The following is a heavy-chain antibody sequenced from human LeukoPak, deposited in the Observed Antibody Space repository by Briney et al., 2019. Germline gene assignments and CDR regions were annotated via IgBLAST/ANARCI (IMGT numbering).Heavy chain of an antibody. J-gene: IGHJ6*03. CDR1: GDTFSSYA. CDR2: IIPIFGTA. V-gene: IGHV1-69*01. Sequence: SVKVSCKASGDTFSSYAISLVRQAPGQGLERMGGIIPIFGTANYAQKFQGRVTITADESTSTAYMELSSLRSEDTAVYYCARGEDDATSYYYTDVSGKGTTVTVSS. D-gene: IGHD1-1*01. CDR3: ARGEDDATSYYYTDV.